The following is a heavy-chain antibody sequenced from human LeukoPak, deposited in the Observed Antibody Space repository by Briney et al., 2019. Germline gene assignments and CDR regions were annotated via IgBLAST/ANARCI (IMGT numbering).Heavy chain of an antibody. V-gene: IGHV3-23*01. CDR3: AKESSGSYYVDFAFDI. CDR1: GFTFSSYG. Sequence: GGSLRLSCAASGFTFSSYGMSWVRQAPGKGLEWVSAISGSGGSTYYADSVKGRFTISRDNSKNTLYLQMNSLRAEDTAVYYCAKESSGSYYVDFAFDIWGQGTMVTVSS. J-gene: IGHJ3*02. CDR2: ISGSGGST. D-gene: IGHD1-26*01.